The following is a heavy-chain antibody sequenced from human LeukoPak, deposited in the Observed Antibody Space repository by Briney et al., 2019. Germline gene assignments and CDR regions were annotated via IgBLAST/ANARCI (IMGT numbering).Heavy chain of an antibody. V-gene: IGHV3-74*01. CDR3: ARVRATFSPHFDN. J-gene: IGHJ4*02. CDR1: GFTFSSYW. D-gene: IGHD5-12*01. CDR2: INSDGSIT. Sequence: GGSLRLSCAASGFTFSSYWMHWVRQAPGKGLMWVSRINSDGSITSYADSVKGRFTISRDNAKNTLYGQMNSLRAEDTAVYYCARVRATFSPHFDNWGQGTLVTVSS.